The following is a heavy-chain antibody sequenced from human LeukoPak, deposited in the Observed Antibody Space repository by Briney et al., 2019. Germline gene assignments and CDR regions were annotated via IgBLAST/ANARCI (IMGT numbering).Heavy chain of an antibody. V-gene: IGHV3-20*04. CDR1: GFTFDDYG. CDR2: INWNGGST. Sequence: GGSLRLSCAASGFTFDDYGMSWVRQAPGKGLEWVSGINWNGGSTGYADSVKGRFTISRDNAKNSLYLQMNSLRAEDTALYYXXRAGIVVVYYDYWGQGTLVTVSS. CDR3: XRAGIVVVYYDY. J-gene: IGHJ4*02. D-gene: IGHD3-22*01.